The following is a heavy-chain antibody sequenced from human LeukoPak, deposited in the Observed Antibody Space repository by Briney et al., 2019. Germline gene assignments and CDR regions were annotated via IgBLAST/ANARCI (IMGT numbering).Heavy chain of an antibody. Sequence: GGSLRLSCAASGFTFSSYAMSWVRQAPGKGLEWVSGISGSGGNTYYADSVKGRFTISRDNSKNTLYLQMNSLRAEDTAVYYCAKVAHYYGSGSYYEYYFDYWGQGTQVTVSS. V-gene: IGHV3-23*01. CDR2: ISGSGGNT. D-gene: IGHD3-10*01. CDR1: GFTFSSYA. J-gene: IGHJ4*02. CDR3: AKVAHYYGSGSYYEYYFDY.